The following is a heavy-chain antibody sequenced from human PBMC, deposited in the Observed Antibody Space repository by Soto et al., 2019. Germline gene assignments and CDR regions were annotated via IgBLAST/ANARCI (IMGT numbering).Heavy chain of an antibody. Sequence: GESLKISCAASGFTFSSYSMNWVRQAPGKGLEWVSSISSSSSYIYYADSVKGRFTISRDNAKNSLYLQMNSLRAEDTAVYYCARDWVVQDIVVVPAATNFDYWGQGTLVTVSS. CDR3: ARDWVVQDIVVVPAATNFDY. CDR2: ISSSSSYI. V-gene: IGHV3-21*01. J-gene: IGHJ4*02. CDR1: GFTFSSYS. D-gene: IGHD2-2*01.